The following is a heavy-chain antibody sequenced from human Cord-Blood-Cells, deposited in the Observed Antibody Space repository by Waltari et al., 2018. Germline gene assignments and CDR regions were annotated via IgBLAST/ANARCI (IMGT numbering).Heavy chain of an antibody. Sequence: QVQLQHWAAGLLKPSETLSLTHAVFGGSFSGYYCSCLRQPPATGLEWMGEINHSGSTNYNPSLKRGVTISVDTSKNQFSLKLSSGTAADTAVYYCARDRARVVPAARRGIGNWFDPWGQGTLVTVSS. V-gene: IGHV4-34*01. D-gene: IGHD2-2*01. CDR3: ARDRARVVPAARRGIGNWFDP. CDR2: INHSGST. CDR1: GGSFSGYY. J-gene: IGHJ5*02.